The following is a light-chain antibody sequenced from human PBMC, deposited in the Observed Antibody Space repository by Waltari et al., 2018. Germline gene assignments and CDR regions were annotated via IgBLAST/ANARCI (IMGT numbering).Light chain of an antibody. CDR2: DAS. CDR1: HTVDKNY. Sequence: DIVLTQSPGTLSLSPGERATPSCRASHTVDKNYLAWYQQKPGQAPRLLIYDASSRATGIPDRFSGSGSGTDFTLTISRLEPEDFAMYYCQQCSTPPLTFGGGTKVEIK. CDR3: QQCSTPPLT. J-gene: IGKJ4*01. V-gene: IGKV3-20*01.